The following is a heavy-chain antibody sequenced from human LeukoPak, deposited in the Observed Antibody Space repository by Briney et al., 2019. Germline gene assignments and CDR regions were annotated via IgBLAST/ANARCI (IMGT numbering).Heavy chain of an antibody. Sequence: SETLSLTCTVSGGSISSSSYYWGWIRQPPGKGLEWIGYIYYSGSTNYNPFLKSRVTISVDTSKNQFSLKLSSVTAADTAVYYCAGQQLVPYYYYGMDVWGQGTTVTVSS. J-gene: IGHJ6*02. V-gene: IGHV4-61*05. CDR1: GGSISSSSYY. CDR2: IYYSGST. CDR3: AGQQLVPYYYYGMDV. D-gene: IGHD6-6*01.